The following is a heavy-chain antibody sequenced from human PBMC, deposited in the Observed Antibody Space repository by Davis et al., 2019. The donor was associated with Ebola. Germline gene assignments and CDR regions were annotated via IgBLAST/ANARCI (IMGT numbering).Heavy chain of an antibody. V-gene: IGHV4-59*08. CDR2: MFYNGDT. CDR3: VKDDVTAGRFNY. J-gene: IGHJ4*02. D-gene: IGHD1-20*01. Sequence: SETLSLTCSVSGGSINSFLSTWIRQPPGKGLEWVGCMFYNGDTKYNPALESRVTLSVDTSKNQFPLRLSSVTAADTAMYYCVKDDVTAGRFNYWGQGSLVTVSS. CDR1: GGSINSFL.